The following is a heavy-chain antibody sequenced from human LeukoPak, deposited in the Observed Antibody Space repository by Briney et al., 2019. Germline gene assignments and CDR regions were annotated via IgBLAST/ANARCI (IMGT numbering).Heavy chain of an antibody. CDR3: ARAGYCSSTSCYAGAFDI. D-gene: IGHD2-2*01. Sequence: SETLSLTCAVYGGSFSGYYWSWIRQPPGKGLEWIGEINHSGSTNYNPSLKSRVTISVDTSKNQFSLKLSSVTAADTAVYYCARAGYCSSTSCYAGAFDIWGQGTMVTVSS. CDR1: GGSFSGYY. V-gene: IGHV4-34*01. CDR2: INHSGST. J-gene: IGHJ3*02.